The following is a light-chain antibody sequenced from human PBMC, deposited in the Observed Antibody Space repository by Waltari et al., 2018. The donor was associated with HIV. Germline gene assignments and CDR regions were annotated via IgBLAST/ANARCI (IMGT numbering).Light chain of an antibody. CDR3: SSLTNSVTLSLL. J-gene: IGLJ3*02. CDR2: EVS. CDR1: SSDIGYYNY. Sequence: QFALTQPASVSGSPGQSITISCTGTSSDIGYYNYVSWYQQHPGKAPKLMIYEVSNRPSGVSNRFSGSKSGNTASLTISGLQAEDEADYFCSSLTNSVTLSLLFGGGTKLTVL. V-gene: IGLV2-14*01.